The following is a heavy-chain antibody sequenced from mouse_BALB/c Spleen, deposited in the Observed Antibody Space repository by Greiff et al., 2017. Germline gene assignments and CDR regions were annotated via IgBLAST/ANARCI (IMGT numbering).Heavy chain of an antibody. CDR1: GFTFSSFG. J-gene: IGHJ4*01. CDR3: ARVYDYDGRYYAMDY. Sequence: EVHLVESGGGLVQPGGSRKLSCAASGFTFSSFGMHWVRQAPEKGLEWVAYISSGSSTIYYADTVKGRFTISRDNPKNTLFLQMTSLRSEDTAMYYCARVYDYDGRYYAMDYWGQGTSVTVSS. CDR2: ISSGSSTI. V-gene: IGHV5-17*02. D-gene: IGHD2-4*01.